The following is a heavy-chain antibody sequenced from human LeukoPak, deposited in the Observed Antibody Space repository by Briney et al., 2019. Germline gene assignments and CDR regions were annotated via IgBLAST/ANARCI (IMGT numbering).Heavy chain of an antibody. V-gene: IGHV3-23*01. CDR2: ILSTGTT. CDR1: GFPFSASA. CDR3: ATVKYDYGDPVGWFDP. D-gene: IGHD4-17*01. Sequence: GGSLRLSCAASGFPFSASAMTWVRQAPGKGLEWVSHILSTGTTYYADSVRGRLTISRDNSKNTLYLLMTSLRADDTAVYYCATVKYDYGDPVGWFDPWGQGTLVTVSS. J-gene: IGHJ5*02.